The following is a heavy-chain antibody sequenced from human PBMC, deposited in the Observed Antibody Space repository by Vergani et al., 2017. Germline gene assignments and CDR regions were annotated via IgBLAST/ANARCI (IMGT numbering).Heavy chain of an antibody. V-gene: IGHV3-49*04. J-gene: IGHJ4*02. Sequence: EVKLVESGGGLVQPGQSLRRACITSGFPFHDFGINWVRQAPGKGLEWISLIRTSENGGTSHYAASVAGRFSISRDDSKSVAYLQMDGLKTDDTATYYCTRRYKYGYDWGQGTLVTVSS. CDR2: IRTSENGGTS. D-gene: IGHD5-18*01. CDR3: TRRYKYGYD. CDR1: GFPFHDFG.